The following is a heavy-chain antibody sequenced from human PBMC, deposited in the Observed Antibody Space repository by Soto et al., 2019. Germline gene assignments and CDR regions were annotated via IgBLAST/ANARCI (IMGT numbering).Heavy chain of an antibody. Sequence: EVQLVESGGGRVKPGGSLRLSCAASGFTFSSYSMNWVRQASGKGLEWVSSISSSSSYIYYADSVKGRFTISRDNAKNSLYLQMNSLRAEDTAVYYCASTNSRSYYMDVWGKGTTVTVSS. D-gene: IGHD6-13*01. J-gene: IGHJ6*03. CDR3: ASTNSRSYYMDV. V-gene: IGHV3-21*01. CDR2: ISSSSSYI. CDR1: GFTFSSYS.